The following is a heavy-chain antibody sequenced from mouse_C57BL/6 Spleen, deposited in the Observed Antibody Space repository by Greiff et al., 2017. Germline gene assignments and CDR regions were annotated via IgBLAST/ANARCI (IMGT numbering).Heavy chain of an antibody. CDR2: INPNNGGT. J-gene: IGHJ2*01. D-gene: IGHD3-1*01. Sequence: EVQLQQSGPELVKPGASVKIPCTASGYTFTDYNMDWVKQSHGKSLEWIGDINPNNGGTIYNQKFKGKATLTVDTSSSTAYLELRSLTSEDTAVXYCARQLVLHDYFDYWGQGTTLTVSS. CDR1: GYTFTDYN. CDR3: ARQLVLHDYFDY. V-gene: IGHV1-18*01.